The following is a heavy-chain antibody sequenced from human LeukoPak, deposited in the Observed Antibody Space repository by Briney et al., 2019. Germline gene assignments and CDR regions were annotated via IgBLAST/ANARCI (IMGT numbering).Heavy chain of an antibody. D-gene: IGHD3-10*01. Sequence: GASVKVSCKASGGTFSSYAISWVRQAPGQGLEWMGGIIPIFGTANYAQKFQGRVTITTDESTSTAYMELSSLRSEDTAVYYCARGDRFGELVPFDYWGQGTLVTVSS. J-gene: IGHJ4*02. CDR3: ARGDRFGELVPFDY. CDR1: GGTFSSYA. V-gene: IGHV1-69*05. CDR2: IIPIFGTA.